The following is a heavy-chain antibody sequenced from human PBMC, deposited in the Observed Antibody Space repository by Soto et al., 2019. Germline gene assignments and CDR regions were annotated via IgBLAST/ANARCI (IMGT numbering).Heavy chain of an antibody. CDR3: AHSGDSSGYHTGNYFDY. Sequence: QITLKESGPTLVKPTQTLTLTCTFSGFSLSTSGVGVGWIRQPPGKALEWLALIYWDDGKRYSPSLKSRLTITKDTSKNQVVLTMTNMDPVDTATYYCAHSGDSSGYHTGNYFDYWGQGTLVTVSS. CDR2: IYWDDGK. J-gene: IGHJ4*02. V-gene: IGHV2-5*02. CDR1: GFSLSTSGVG. D-gene: IGHD3-22*01.